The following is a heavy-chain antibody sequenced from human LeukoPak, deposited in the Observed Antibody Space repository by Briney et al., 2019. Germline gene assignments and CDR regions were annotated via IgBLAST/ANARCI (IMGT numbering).Heavy chain of an antibody. Sequence: SVKVSCKASGGTFSSYAISWVRQAPGQGFEWLGGIFGTVTYAPNFQGRVSFTTDESTSTAYMELSGLTSEDTAVYYFVAQLVDAPPTFDYWGQGTLVTVSS. J-gene: IGHJ4*02. D-gene: IGHD1-1*01. CDR3: VAQLVDAPPTFDY. V-gene: IGHV1-69*05. CDR2: IFGTV. CDR1: GGTFSSYA.